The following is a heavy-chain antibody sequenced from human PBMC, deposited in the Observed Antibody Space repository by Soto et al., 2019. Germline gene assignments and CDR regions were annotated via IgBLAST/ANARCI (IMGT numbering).Heavy chain of an antibody. CDR2: ISAYNGNT. D-gene: IGHD3-22*01. CDR3: ARVGSYYYDSSGYYYDGWVDP. CDR1: GYTFTSYG. Sequence: ASVKVSCKASGYTFTSYGISWVRQAPGQGLEWMGWISAYNGNTNYAQKLQGRVTMTTDTSTSTAYMELRSLRSDDTAVYYCARVGSYYYDSSGYYYDGWVDPWGQGTLVTVSS. J-gene: IGHJ5*02. V-gene: IGHV1-18*01.